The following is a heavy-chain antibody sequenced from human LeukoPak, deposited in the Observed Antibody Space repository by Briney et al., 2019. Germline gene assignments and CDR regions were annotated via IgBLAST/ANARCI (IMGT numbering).Heavy chain of an antibody. D-gene: IGHD5-18*01. CDR3: ARDVEYSYGYEYYYYGMDV. J-gene: IGHJ6*02. V-gene: IGHV3-7*01. CDR2: IKQDGSEK. Sequence: GGSLRLSRAASGFTFSSYWVSWVRQAPGKGLEWVANIKQDGSEKYYVDPVKGRFTISRDNAKDSLYLQMNSLRAEDTAVCYCARDVEYSYGYEYYYYGMDVWGQGTTVTVSS. CDR1: GFTFSSYW.